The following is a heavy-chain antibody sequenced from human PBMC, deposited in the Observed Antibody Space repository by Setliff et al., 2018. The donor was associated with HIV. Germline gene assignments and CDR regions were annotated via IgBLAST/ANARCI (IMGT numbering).Heavy chain of an antibody. CDR1: GDSVSSNTAA. CDR3: ARGGDWDYNYYMDV. V-gene: IGHV6-1*01. J-gene: IGHJ6*03. CDR2: TYYRSKWSN. D-gene: IGHD3-16*01. Sequence: PSQTLSLTCAISGDSVSSNTAAWNWIRQSPSRGLEWLGRTYYRSKWSNDYAVSVKSRITINPDTSKNQFSLQLNCVTPEDTAVYFCARGGDWDYNYYMDVWDKGTTVTVSS.